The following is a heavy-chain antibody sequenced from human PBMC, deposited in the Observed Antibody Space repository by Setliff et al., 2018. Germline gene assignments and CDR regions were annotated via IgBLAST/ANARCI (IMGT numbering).Heavy chain of an antibody. CDR1: GFTFSTHA. CDR3: AKEKYSSTWYERKPFDC. J-gene: IGHJ4*02. D-gene: IGHD6-13*01. V-gene: IGHV3-23*01. CDR2: ATTSGTYS. Sequence: GGSLRLSCAASGFTFSTHAMTWVRQAPGKGLEWVSTATTSGTYSYYADSVKGRFTISRDDPKNTLYLQMNSLRAEDTAVYYCAKEKYSSTWYERKPFDCWGQGTLVTVSS.